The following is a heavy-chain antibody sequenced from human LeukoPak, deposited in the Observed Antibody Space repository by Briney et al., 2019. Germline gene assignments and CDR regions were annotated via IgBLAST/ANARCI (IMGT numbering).Heavy chain of an antibody. J-gene: IGHJ4*02. D-gene: IGHD2-15*01. CDR1: RYRFTSYW. CDR2: IYPGDSDT. CDR3: ARFVGACSGGSCYSDY. V-gene: IGHV5-51*01. Sequence: LGESLKISCKGSRYRFTSYWIGWVRQMPGKGLEWMGIIYPGDSDTRYSPSFQGQVTISADKSISTAYLQWNSLKASDTAMYYCARFVGACSGGSCYSDYWGQGTLVTVSS.